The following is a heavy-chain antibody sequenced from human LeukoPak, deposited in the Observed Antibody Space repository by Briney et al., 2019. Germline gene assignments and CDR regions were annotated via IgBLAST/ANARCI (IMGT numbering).Heavy chain of an antibody. CDR2: IIPILGIA. D-gene: IGHD2-8*02. Sequence: SVKVSCKASGGTFSSYAISWVRQAPGRGLEWMGRIIPILGIANYAQKFQGRVTITADKSTSTAYMELSSLRSEDTAVYYCARELGVGDAFDIWGQGTMVTVSS. J-gene: IGHJ3*02. CDR1: GGTFSSYA. CDR3: ARELGVGDAFDI. V-gene: IGHV1-69*04.